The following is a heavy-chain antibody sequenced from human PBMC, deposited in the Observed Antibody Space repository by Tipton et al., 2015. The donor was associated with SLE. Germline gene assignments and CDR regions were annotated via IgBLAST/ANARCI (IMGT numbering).Heavy chain of an antibody. CDR3: ARGVLLRVKSSEQFDY. CDR1: GGSISISSYY. Sequence: TLSLTCTVSGGSISISSYYWGWIRQPPGKGLEWIGSVYYSGSTYYNPSLKSRVTISVDTSKNQFSLKLSSVTAADTAVYYCARGVLLRVKSSEQFDYWGQGTLVTVSS. J-gene: IGHJ4*02. D-gene: IGHD1-26*01. CDR2: VYYSGST. V-gene: IGHV4-39*01.